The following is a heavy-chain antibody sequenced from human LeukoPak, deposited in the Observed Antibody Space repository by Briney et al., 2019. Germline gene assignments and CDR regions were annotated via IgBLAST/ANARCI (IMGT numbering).Heavy chain of an antibody. Sequence: PSETLSLTCTVSGGAIISDNFYWGWVRQPPGKGLEWVGSINYSGTTYYNPSLRSRVSISVDTSRTQFFLTLNSVTAADTAVYYCGRLFDSWGQGILVTVPS. CDR1: GGAIISDNFY. J-gene: IGHJ4*02. CDR3: GRLFDS. CDR2: INYSGTT. V-gene: IGHV4-39*01.